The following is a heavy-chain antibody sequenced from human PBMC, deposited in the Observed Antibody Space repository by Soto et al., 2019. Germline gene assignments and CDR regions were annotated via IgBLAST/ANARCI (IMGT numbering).Heavy chain of an antibody. J-gene: IGHJ3*02. CDR2: IYPSDSDT. V-gene: IGHV5-51*01. CDR1: GYNFAVYW. D-gene: IGHD1-1*01. Sequence: LGESLKISCKGSGYNFAVYWIGWVRQMPGKGLEWMGMIYPSDSDTRYSPSFQGQVTISVDKSISPAFKQRSTIKASDTAMDYCARGWKLGCDAFDTWDQGTM. CDR3: ARGWKLGCDAFDT.